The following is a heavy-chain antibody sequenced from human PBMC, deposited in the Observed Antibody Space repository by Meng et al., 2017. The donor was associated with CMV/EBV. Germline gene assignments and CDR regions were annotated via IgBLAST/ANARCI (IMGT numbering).Heavy chain of an antibody. V-gene: IGHV4-34*01. CDR1: GGSFSGYY. CDR3: ARGSGYSYGYYYYYYGMDV. Sequence: GSLRLSCAVYGGSFSGYYWSWIRQPPGKGLEWIGEINHSGSTNYNPSLKSRVTISVDTSKNQFSLKLSSVTAADTAVYYCARGSGYSYGYYYYYYGMDVWGQETTVTVSS. CDR2: INHSGST. J-gene: IGHJ6*02. D-gene: IGHD5-18*01.